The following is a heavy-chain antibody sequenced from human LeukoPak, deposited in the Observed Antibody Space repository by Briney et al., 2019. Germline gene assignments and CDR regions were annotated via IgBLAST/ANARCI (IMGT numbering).Heavy chain of an antibody. Sequence: SETLSLTCTVSGGSISSSSYYWGWIRQPPGKGLEWIGSTYYSGSTYYNPSLKSRVTISVDTSKNQFSLKLSSVTAADTAVYYCARRDSSSWFSYYYYGMDVWGQGTTVTVSS. CDR1: GGSISSSSYY. CDR3: ARRDSSSWFSYYYYGMDV. D-gene: IGHD6-13*01. J-gene: IGHJ6*02. CDR2: TYYSGST. V-gene: IGHV4-39*01.